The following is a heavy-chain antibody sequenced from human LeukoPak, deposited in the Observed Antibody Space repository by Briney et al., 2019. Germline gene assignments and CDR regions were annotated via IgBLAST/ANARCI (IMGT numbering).Heavy chain of an antibody. CDR1: GFTFSSYE. J-gene: IGHJ4*02. V-gene: IGHV3-48*03. CDR3: ASYGGPYGTGYYFDY. CDR2: ISSSGSTI. D-gene: IGHD1-1*01. Sequence: PGGSLRLSCAASGFTFSSYEMNWVRQAPGKGLEWVSYISSSGSTIYYADSVKGRFTISRDNAKNSLYLQMNSLRAEGTAVYYCASYGGPYGTGYYFDYWGQGTLVTVSS.